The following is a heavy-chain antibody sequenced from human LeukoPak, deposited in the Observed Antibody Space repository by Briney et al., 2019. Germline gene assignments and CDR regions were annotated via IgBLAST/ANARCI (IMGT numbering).Heavy chain of an antibody. J-gene: IGHJ5*02. Sequence: PGGSLRLSCAASGFTFSTYNMNWVRQAPGKGLEWVSSITSSSTIYYADSVKGRFTISRDNAKNSLYLQMNSLRAEDTAVYYCARAYNWNYNNWFDPWGQGTLVTVSS. CDR1: GFTFSTYN. V-gene: IGHV3-69-1*01. CDR2: ITSSSTI. D-gene: IGHD1-7*01. CDR3: ARAYNWNYNNWFDP.